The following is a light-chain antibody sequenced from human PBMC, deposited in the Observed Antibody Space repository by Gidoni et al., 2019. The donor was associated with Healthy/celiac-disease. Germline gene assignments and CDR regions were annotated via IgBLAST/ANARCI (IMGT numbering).Light chain of an antibody. CDR1: SSDVGGYNY. J-gene: IGLJ3*02. CDR2: DVR. CDR3: RSYTSSRCA. V-gene: IGLV2-14*03. Sequence: QSALTQPAPVSGSAGQSITSACTGTSSDVGGYNYVSWYQQHPGKAPKLMIYDVRNRPSGVSNRFSGSKSGTTASLPISGLQAADVAVYYCRSYTSSRCAFGGWPTLPVL.